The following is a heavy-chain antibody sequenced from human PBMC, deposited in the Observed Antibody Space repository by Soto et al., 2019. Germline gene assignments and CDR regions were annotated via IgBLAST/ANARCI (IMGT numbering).Heavy chain of an antibody. J-gene: IGHJ4*02. D-gene: IGHD5-12*01. V-gene: IGHV3-30*18. CDR3: AKEIRPYSGYED. Sequence: QVQLVESGGGVVQPGRSLRLSCAASGFTFSTYGMHWVRQAPGKGLEWVAVISYDGSKKYYVDSVKGRFTISRDNSKNALYLEMNSLRADDMAVYHCAKEIRPYSGYEDWGQGTLVTVSS. CDR1: GFTFSTYG. CDR2: ISYDGSKK.